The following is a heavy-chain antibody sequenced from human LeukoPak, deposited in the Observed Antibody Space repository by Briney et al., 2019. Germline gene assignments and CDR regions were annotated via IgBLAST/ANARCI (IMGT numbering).Heavy chain of an antibody. J-gene: IGHJ4*02. Sequence: GGSLRLSCAASGFTFSNAWMSWVRQAPGKGLEWVGRIKSKTDGGTTDYAAPVKGRFTISRDDPKNTLYLQMNSLKTEDTAVYYCTTDLAAAGRGYWGQGTLVTVSS. CDR2: IKSKTDGGTT. D-gene: IGHD6-13*01. V-gene: IGHV3-15*01. CDR1: GFTFSNAW. CDR3: TTDLAAAGRGY.